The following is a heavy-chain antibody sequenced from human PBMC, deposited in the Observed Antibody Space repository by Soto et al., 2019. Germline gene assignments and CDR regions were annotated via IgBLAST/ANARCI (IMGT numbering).Heavy chain of an antibody. J-gene: IGHJ6*02. D-gene: IGHD5-18*01. CDR2: ISSSSSYI. Sequence: PGGSLRLSCAASGFTFSSYSMNWVRQAPGRGLEWVSSISSSSSYIYYADSVKGRFTISRDNAKNSLYLQMNSLRAEDTAVYYCARVTPLPWGAGYNAGQLHYYYGMDAWGQGTTVTVSS. V-gene: IGHV3-21*01. CDR3: ARVTPLPWGAGYNAGQLHYYYGMDA. CDR1: GFTFSSYS.